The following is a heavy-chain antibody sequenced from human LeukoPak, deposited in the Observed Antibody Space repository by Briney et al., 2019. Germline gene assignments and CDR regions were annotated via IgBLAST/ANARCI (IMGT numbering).Heavy chain of an antibody. V-gene: IGHV4-34*01. D-gene: IGHD3-3*01. Sequence: SETLSLTCAVYGGSFSGYYWSWLRQPPGKGLEWIGEINHSGSTNYNPSLKSRVTISVDTSKNQFSLKLSSVTAADTAVYYCARLHALRFLEWLPKHYFDYWGQGTLVTVSS. CDR1: GGSFSGYY. CDR3: ARLHALRFLEWLPKHYFDY. J-gene: IGHJ4*02. CDR2: INHSGST.